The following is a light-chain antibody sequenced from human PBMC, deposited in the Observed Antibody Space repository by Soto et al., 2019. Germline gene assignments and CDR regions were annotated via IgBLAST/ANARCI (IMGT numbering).Light chain of an antibody. CDR2: GAS. J-gene: IGKJ1*01. V-gene: IGKV1-5*01. CDR1: QSISSW. Sequence: DIQMTQSPSTLSASVGDRVTITCRASQSISSWLAWYQQKPGKAPKLLIYGASSLENGVPSRFSGSGSGEEFTLTISRLQPDDFATYFCLRYNTYSRTFGQGTKVEVK. CDR3: LRYNTYSRT.